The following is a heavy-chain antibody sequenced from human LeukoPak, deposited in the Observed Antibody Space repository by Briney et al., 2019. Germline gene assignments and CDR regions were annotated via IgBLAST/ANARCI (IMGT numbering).Heavy chain of an antibody. J-gene: IGHJ6*03. V-gene: IGHV1-3*03. Sequence: ASVTVSCKASGYTFTSYAMHWVRQAPGQRLEWMGWINAGNGNTKYSQEFQGRVTITRDTSASTAYMELSSLRSEDMAVYYCARWGPGIAVAGTNNYYYYYMDVWGKGTTVTVSS. CDR2: INAGNGNT. CDR3: ARWGPGIAVAGTNNYYYYYMDV. D-gene: IGHD6-19*01. CDR1: GYTFTSYA.